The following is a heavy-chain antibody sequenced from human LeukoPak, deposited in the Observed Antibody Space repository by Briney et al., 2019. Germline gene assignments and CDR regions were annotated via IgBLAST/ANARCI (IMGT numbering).Heavy chain of an antibody. CDR2: MDSSGSSV. Sequence: GGSLRLSSAASGFTFSSYSMNWIRQAPGKGLEWVSYMDSSGSSVHYADSVKGRFTISRDNAKNSLYLQMNSLRAEDTAVYYCARDGGWQDDYWGQGTLVTVSS. V-gene: IGHV3-48*01. J-gene: IGHJ4*02. D-gene: IGHD3-16*01. CDR1: GFTFSSYS. CDR3: ARDGGWQDDY.